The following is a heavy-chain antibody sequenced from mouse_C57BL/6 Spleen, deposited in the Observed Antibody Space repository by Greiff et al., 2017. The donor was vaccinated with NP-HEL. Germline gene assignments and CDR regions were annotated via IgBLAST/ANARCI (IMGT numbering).Heavy chain of an antibody. V-gene: IGHV1-26*01. CDR2: INPNNGGT. CDR3: ARHDTTVVATDYAMDY. D-gene: IGHD1-1*01. Sequence: VQLQQSGPELVKPGASVKISCKASGYTFTDYYMNWVKQSHGKSLEWIGDINPNNGGTSYNQKFKGKATLTVDKSSSTAYMELRSLTSEDSAVYYCARHDTTVVATDYAMDYWGQGTSVTVSS. J-gene: IGHJ4*01. CDR1: GYTFTDYY.